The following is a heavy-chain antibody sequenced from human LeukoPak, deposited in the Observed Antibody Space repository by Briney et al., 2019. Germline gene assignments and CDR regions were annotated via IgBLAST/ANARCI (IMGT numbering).Heavy chain of an antibody. V-gene: IGHV4-34*01. CDR2: INHSGST. Sequence: SETLSLTCAVSGGCFSGYSWSWIRQPPGKGLEWIGEINHSGSTNYNPSLKSRVTISVDTSKNQFSLKLSSVTAADTAVYYCARHSFTARTYYYYIDVWGKGTTVTISS. J-gene: IGHJ6*03. CDR1: GGCFSGYS. D-gene: IGHD1-14*01. CDR3: ARHSFTARTYYYYIDV.